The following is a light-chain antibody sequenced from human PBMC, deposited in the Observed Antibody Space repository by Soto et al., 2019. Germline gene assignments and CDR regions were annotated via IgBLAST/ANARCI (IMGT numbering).Light chain of an antibody. CDR2: GNN. CDR3: QSYDSSLSVWV. V-gene: IGLV1-40*01. J-gene: IGLJ3*02. Sequence: QAVGTQPPSVSGAPGQRVTISCTGSSSNIGAGYDVHWYHQLPGTAPKLLIYGNNNRPSGVPDRFSGSRSGTSASLAITGLQAEDEADYYCQSYDSSLSVWVFGGGTKLTVL. CDR1: SSNIGAGYD.